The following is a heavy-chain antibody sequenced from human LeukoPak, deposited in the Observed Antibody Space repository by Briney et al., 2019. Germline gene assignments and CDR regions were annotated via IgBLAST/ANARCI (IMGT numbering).Heavy chain of an antibody. D-gene: IGHD2-15*01. J-gene: IGHJ4*02. CDR2: ISAYNGNT. Sequence: ASVKVSCKASGYTFTSYGISWVRQAPGQGLEWMGWISAYNGNTNYAQKLQGRVTMTTDTSTSTAYMELRSLRSDDTAVYYCARGLILTRDVFDCSGGSCYSYFKEQSGDFDYWGQGTLVTVSS. CDR1: GYTFTSYG. CDR3: ARGLILTRDVFDCSGGSCYSYFKEQSGDFDY. V-gene: IGHV1-18*01.